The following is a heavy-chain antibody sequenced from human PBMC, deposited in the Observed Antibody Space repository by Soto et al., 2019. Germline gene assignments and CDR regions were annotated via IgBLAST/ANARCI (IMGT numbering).Heavy chain of an antibody. CDR3: ARLDSSSPYYSYTMDV. J-gene: IGHJ6*02. V-gene: IGHV4-4*02. D-gene: IGHD6-6*01. CDR1: GGSIRTSDW. Sequence: PSETLSLTCDVSGGSIRTSDWWSWVRQAPGKGLEWIGEIYHSGSTNYNPSLESRVTISVDKSKNQFSLKLSSVTAADTAVYYCARLDSSSPYYSYTMDVWGQGTTVTVSS. CDR2: IYHSGST.